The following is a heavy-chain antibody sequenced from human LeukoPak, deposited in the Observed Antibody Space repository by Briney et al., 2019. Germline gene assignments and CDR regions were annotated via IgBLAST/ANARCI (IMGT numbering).Heavy chain of an antibody. J-gene: IGHJ6*03. Sequence: GGSLRLSCAASGFTFSDYYMSWIRRAPGKGLEWVSYISSSGSTIYYADSVKGRFTISRDNAKNSLYLQMNSLRAEDTAVYYCARVRGITIFGVVITYYYYMDVWGKGTTVTVSS. CDR2: ISSSGSTI. V-gene: IGHV3-11*04. D-gene: IGHD3-3*01. CDR3: ARVRGITIFGVVITYYYYMDV. CDR1: GFTFSDYY.